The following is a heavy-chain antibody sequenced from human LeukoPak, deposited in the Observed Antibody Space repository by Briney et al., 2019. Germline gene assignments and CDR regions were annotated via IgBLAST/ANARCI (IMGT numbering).Heavy chain of an antibody. CDR2: ISGSGDGT. D-gene: IGHD6-13*01. Sequence: PGGSLRLSCTASGFTFDNYAMIWVRQASGKGLEWVSVISGSGDGTDSADSVRGRFTISRDNSKNTLYLEMNSLRAEDTAIYYCAKDKELTKSSSWYYYDSWGQGTLVTVSS. V-gene: IGHV3-23*01. CDR1: GFTFDNYA. J-gene: IGHJ4*02. CDR3: AKDKELTKSSSWYYYDS.